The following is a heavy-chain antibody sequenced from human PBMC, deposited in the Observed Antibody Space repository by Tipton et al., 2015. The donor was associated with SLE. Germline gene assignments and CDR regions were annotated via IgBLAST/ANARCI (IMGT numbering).Heavy chain of an antibody. J-gene: IGHJ4*02. CDR1: GFTFSSSW. V-gene: IGHV3-7*04. Sequence: GSLRLSCAASGFTFSSSWMSWVRQAPGIGLEWVANIKPDGGDKYYVDSMKGRFSISRDNARNSLYLQMNSLRAEDTAVYYCARVVSTGHDYWGQGTLVTVSS. CDR3: ARVVSTGHDY. CDR2: IKPDGGDK. D-gene: IGHD2-2*01.